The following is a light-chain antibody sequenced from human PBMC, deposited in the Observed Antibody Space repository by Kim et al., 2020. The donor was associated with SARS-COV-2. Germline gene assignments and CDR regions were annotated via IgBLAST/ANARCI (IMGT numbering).Light chain of an antibody. CDR1: GSDVGTYNL. CDR2: EVS. V-gene: IGLV2-23*02. CDR3: CSYARSRV. J-gene: IGLJ2*01. Sequence: QSALTQPASVSGSPGQSITISCTGTGSDVGTYNLVSWYQQHPGEAPKLIIYEVSKRPSGVSDRFSGSKSGNMASLTTSGLQADDEADYYCCSYARSRVFGGGTQLTVL.